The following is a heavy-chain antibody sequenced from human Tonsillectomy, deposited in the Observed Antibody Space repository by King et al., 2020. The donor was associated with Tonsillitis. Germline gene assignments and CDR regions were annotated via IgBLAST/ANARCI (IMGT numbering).Heavy chain of an antibody. CDR3: ARSGIPAADWYFDL. Sequence: QLQESGPGLVKPSETLSLTCTVSGGSITSSYWSWVRPPPGQGLEWIGYVYYSGRTYYNPSLNSRVTISVDTSKSHFSLRLSSVTAADTAVYYCARSGIPAADWYFDLWGRGTLVTVSS. CDR1: GGSITSSY. V-gene: IGHV4-59*08. D-gene: IGHD6-13*01. J-gene: IGHJ2*01. CDR2: VYYSGRT.